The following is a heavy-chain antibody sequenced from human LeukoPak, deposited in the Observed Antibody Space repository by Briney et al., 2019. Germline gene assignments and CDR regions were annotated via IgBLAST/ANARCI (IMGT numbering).Heavy chain of an antibody. V-gene: IGHV1-69*13. CDR1: GGTFSSYA. J-gene: IGHJ4*02. D-gene: IGHD6-13*01. Sequence: SVTVSCKASGGTFSSYAISWVRQAPGQGLEWMGGIIPIFGTANYAQKFQGRVTITADESTSTAYMELSSLRPEDTAVYYCARGIAAQIPLFDYWGQGTLVTVSS. CDR3: ARGIAAQIPLFDY. CDR2: IIPIFGTA.